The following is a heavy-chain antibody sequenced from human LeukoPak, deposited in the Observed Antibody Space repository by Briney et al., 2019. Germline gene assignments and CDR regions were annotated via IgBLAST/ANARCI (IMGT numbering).Heavy chain of an antibody. CDR2: ISSSSNYI. Sequence: SGGSLRLSCAASGFTFSSYSMNWVRQAPGKGLEWVASISSSSNYIYYADSVKGRFTISRDNAKNSLYLQMNSLRAEDTAVYYCARDGDYAPYYYGMDVWGQGNTVTVSS. CDR1: GFTFSSYS. V-gene: IGHV3-21*01. D-gene: IGHD2-2*01. CDR3: ARDGDYAPYYYGMDV. J-gene: IGHJ6*02.